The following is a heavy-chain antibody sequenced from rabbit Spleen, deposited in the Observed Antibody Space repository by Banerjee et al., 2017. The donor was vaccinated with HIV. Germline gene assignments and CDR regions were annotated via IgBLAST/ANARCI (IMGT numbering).Heavy chain of an antibody. V-gene: IGHV1S45*01. J-gene: IGHJ4*01. CDR1: GFSFSDRDV. CDR2: INTYTGKR. CDR3: ARDVASVVGWNFNL. D-gene: IGHD3-1*01. Sequence: QGQLVETGGGLVKPEGSLTLACNASGFSFSDRDVIFSVRQAPGKGLQWIACINTYTGKRVYASWPKGRFTFSRASSTPVTLQMTSLTAADTATYFCARDVASVVGWNFNLWGAGTLVTVS.